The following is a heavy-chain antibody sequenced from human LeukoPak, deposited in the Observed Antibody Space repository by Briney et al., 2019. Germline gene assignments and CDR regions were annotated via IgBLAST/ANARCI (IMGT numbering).Heavy chain of an antibody. Sequence: SETLSLTCTVSGGSISSSSYYWGWIRQPPGKGLEWIGGIYYSGSTYYNPSLKSRGTISVDTSKNQFSLKLSSVTAADTAVYYCASSTNYDFWSGYYGFDYWGQGTLVTVSS. D-gene: IGHD3-3*01. CDR3: ASSTNYDFWSGYYGFDY. J-gene: IGHJ4*02. V-gene: IGHV4-39*01. CDR2: IYYSGST. CDR1: GGSISSSSYY.